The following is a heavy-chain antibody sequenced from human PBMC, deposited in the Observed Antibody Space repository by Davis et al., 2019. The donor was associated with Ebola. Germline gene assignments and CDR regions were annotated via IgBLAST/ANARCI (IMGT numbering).Heavy chain of an antibody. J-gene: IGHJ6*02. CDR1: GFTFSSYA. D-gene: IGHD2-2*01. V-gene: IGHV3-23*01. CDR2: ISGSGGST. CDR3: ARGGYCSSTSCYGYYYYGMDV. Sequence: GGSLRLSCAASGFTFSSYAMSWVRQAPGKGLEWVSAISGSGGSTYYADSVKGRFTISRDNSKNTLYLQMKSLGAEDTAVYYCARGGYCSSTSCYGYYYYGMDVWGQGTTVTVPS.